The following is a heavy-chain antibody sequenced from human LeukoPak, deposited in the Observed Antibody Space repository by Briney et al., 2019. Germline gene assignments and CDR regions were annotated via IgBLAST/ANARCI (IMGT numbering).Heavy chain of an antibody. D-gene: IGHD2-2*01. CDR2: IYYSGST. Sequence: SETLSLTCTVSGGSISSCCWNWIRQPPWKGLEWIGYIYYSGSTNYNPSLKSRVTISVDTSKNQFSLKLNSVTAADTAVYYCARPFSGSSSWHGDAYEIWGQGTMVTVSS. CDR1: GGSISSCC. J-gene: IGHJ3*02. V-gene: IGHV4-59*01. CDR3: ARPFSGSSSWHGDAYEI.